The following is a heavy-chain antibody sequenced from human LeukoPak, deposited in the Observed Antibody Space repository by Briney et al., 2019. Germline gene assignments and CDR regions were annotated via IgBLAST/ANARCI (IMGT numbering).Heavy chain of an antibody. J-gene: IGHJ6*04. CDR1: GGSISSGGYY. D-gene: IGHD3-10*01. Sequence: PSQTLSLTCTVSGGSISSGGYYWSWIRQHPGKGLEWIGYIYYSGSTYYNPSLKSRVTISVDTSKNQFSLKLSSVTAADTAVYYCARDYYGSGSYYGMDVWGKGTTVTVSS. CDR2: IYYSGST. CDR3: ARDYYGSGSYYGMDV. V-gene: IGHV4-31*03.